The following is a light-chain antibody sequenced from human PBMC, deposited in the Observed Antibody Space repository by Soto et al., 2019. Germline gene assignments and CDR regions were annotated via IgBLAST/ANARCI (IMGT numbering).Light chain of an antibody. CDR1: QSVSSN. CDR3: LQYNNWPRT. J-gene: IGKJ1*01. Sequence: EIVITQSPATLSVSPGERATLSCRASQSVSSNLAWYQQKPGQAPRLLIYGASTRATAFPARFSGSGSGTEFTLTISSLQSEDFAVYFCLQYNNWPRTFGQGTKVDIK. CDR2: GAS. V-gene: IGKV3-15*01.